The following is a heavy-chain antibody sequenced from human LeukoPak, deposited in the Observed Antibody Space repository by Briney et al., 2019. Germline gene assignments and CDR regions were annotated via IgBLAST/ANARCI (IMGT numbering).Heavy chain of an antibody. J-gene: IGHJ1*01. D-gene: IGHD3-16*01. CDR3: ARSSDTRFGELVL. CDR2: ISSDGGST. CDR1: GLSFSTSA. Sequence: GGSLRLSCAASGLSFSTSAMHWVRQAPGKGLEYVAAISSDGGSTYHADSVKGRFTISRDNSKNTQYLQMGSLRTEDMAMYYCARSSDTRFGELVLWGQGTLVTVSS. V-gene: IGHV3-64*02.